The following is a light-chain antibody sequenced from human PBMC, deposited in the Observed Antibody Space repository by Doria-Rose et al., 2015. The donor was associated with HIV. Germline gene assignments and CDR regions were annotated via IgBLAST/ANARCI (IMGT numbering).Light chain of an antibody. CDR3: HQYGTSWT. CDR2: DGS. CDR1: QSFSSTY. Sequence: TQSPGTLSLSPGERATLSCRASQSFSSTYLAWYQQKPGQSPSLLIYDGSTRATGIPDRFSASGSGTDFTLTVNRLEPEDFALYYCHQYGTSWTFGQGTKVEI. J-gene: IGKJ1*01. V-gene: IGKV3-20*01.